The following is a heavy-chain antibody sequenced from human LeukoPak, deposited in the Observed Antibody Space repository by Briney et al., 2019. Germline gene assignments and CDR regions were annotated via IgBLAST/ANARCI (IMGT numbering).Heavy chain of an antibody. Sequence: ASVKVSCKASGHTFTSYGISWVRQAPGQGLEWMGWISAYNGNTNYAQKFQGRVTMTRDTSISTAYMELSRLRSDDTAVYYCARGSAAAIDPWGQGTLVTVSS. J-gene: IGHJ5*02. CDR1: GHTFTSYG. V-gene: IGHV1-18*01. D-gene: IGHD6-13*01. CDR3: ARGSAAAIDP. CDR2: ISAYNGNT.